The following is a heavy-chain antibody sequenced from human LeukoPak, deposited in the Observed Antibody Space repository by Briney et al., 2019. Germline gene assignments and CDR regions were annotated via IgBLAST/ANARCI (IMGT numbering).Heavy chain of an antibody. CDR3: ARDSQLAGENFDY. Sequence: SETLSLTCTVSGGSISSSSYYWGWIRQPPGTGLEWIGSIYYSGSTYYNPSLKSRVTISVDTSKNQFSLKLSSVTAADTAVYYCARDSQLAGENFDYWGQGTLVTVSS. CDR1: GGSISSSSYY. V-gene: IGHV4-39*07. D-gene: IGHD6-19*01. J-gene: IGHJ4*02. CDR2: IYYSGST.